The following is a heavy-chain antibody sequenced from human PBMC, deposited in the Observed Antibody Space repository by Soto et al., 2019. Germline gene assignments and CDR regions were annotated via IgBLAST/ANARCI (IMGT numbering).Heavy chain of an antibody. CDR1: GFTVSSHY. V-gene: IGHV3-53*02. D-gene: IGHD4-17*01. J-gene: IGHJ3*01. Sequence: EVQLVETGGGLIQPGGSLRLSCAASGFTVSSHYMSWVRQTPGKGLEWVSILYASDSTFYADSVEGRFTISRDKSKTTVYLQLNSLRAEDTAVYYCATTVTRLIAFDVWGQGTMVTVSS. CDR2: LYASDST. CDR3: ATTVTRLIAFDV.